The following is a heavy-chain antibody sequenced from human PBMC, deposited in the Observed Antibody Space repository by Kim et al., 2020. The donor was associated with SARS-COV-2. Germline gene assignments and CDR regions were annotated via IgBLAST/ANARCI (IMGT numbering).Heavy chain of an antibody. CDR3: ASSHCDWLLFPQYWFDP. V-gene: IGHV3-11*06. Sequence: SVKGRFTISRDNAKNSLYLQMNSLRAEDTAVYYCASSHCDWLLFPQYWFDPWGQGTLVTVSS. J-gene: IGHJ5*02. D-gene: IGHD3-9*01.